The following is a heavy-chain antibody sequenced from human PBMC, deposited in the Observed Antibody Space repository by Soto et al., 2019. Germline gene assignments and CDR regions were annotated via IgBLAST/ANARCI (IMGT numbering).Heavy chain of an antibody. D-gene: IGHD3-16*01. CDR3: AGGGRVGSSIMFDP. J-gene: IGHJ5*02. V-gene: IGHV4-59*01. CDR1: GGSLSPYY. Sequence: SETLALTCAVSGGSLSPYYWNWIRQPPGKKLEWIGYAYSLGRPNYNPSLKRRVTMSLDTSKNQFSLELTSVTAADTAVYYCAGGGRVGSSIMFDPWGQGIRVTVSS. CDR2: AYSLGRP.